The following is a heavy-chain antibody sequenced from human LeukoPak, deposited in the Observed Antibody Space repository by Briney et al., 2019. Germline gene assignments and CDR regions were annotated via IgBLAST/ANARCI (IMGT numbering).Heavy chain of an antibody. V-gene: IGHV1-2*02. J-gene: IGHJ4*02. CDR2: INPNSGGT. Sequence: GASVRVSCKASVYTFTGYYTHWVRQAPGHGLEWMGWINPNSGGTNYAQKFQGRVTMTRDTSLSTAYIELSRLRSDDTAVYYCARDRGGYEPYYFDYWGQGTLVTVSS. CDR3: ARDRGGYEPYYFDY. CDR1: VYTFTGYY. D-gene: IGHD5-12*01.